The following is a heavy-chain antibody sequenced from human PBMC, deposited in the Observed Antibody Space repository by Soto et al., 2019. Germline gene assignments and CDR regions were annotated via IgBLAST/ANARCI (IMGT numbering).Heavy chain of an antibody. J-gene: IGHJ6*02. CDR2: IIPIFGTA. CDR1: GGTFSSYA. Sequence: SVKVSCKASGGTFSSYASSWVRQAPGQGLEWMGGIIPIFGTANYAQKFQGRVTITADESTSTAYMELSSLRSEDTAVYYCARVTTVTTDDSYYYYYGMDVWGQGTTVTVSS. D-gene: IGHD4-4*01. CDR3: ARVTTVTTDDSYYYYYGMDV. V-gene: IGHV1-69*13.